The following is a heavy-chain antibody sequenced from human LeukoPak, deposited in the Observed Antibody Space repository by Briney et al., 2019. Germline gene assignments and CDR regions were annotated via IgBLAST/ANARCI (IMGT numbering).Heavy chain of an antibody. V-gene: IGHV3-30*02. D-gene: IGHD5/OR15-5a*01. Sequence: PGGSLRLSCAASEFTFSSYGMHWVRQAPGKGLEWVAFIGYDGNNKYYPDSVKGRFTISRDISKNTLYLQMNSLRAEDTAVYYCAKGPKQLLVRRSVWSYMDVWGKGTTVTIS. CDR2: IGYDGNNK. CDR3: AKGPKQLLVRRSVWSYMDV. CDR1: EFTFSSYG. J-gene: IGHJ6*03.